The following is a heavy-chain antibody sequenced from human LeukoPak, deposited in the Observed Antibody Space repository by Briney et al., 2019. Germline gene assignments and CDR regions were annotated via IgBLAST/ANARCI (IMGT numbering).Heavy chain of an antibody. CDR3: ATAERYYYDSSGYSAPHFDY. Sequence: GASVKVSCKXSGYTLTELSMHWVRQAPGKGLEWMGGFDPEDGETIYAQKFQGRVTMTEDTSTDTAYMELSSLRSEDTAVYYCATAERYYYDSSGYSAPHFDYWGRGTLVTVSS. CDR1: GYTLTELS. V-gene: IGHV1-24*01. CDR2: FDPEDGET. J-gene: IGHJ4*02. D-gene: IGHD3-22*01.